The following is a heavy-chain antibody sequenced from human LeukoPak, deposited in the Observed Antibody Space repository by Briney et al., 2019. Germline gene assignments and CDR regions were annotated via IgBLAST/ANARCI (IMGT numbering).Heavy chain of an antibody. CDR3: ARVGWARYYGSGSYNFWFDP. D-gene: IGHD3-10*01. Sequence: SETLSLTCTVSGGSISSYYWSWIRQPPGKGLEWIGYIYYSGSTNYNPSLKSRVTISVDTSKNQYSLKLSSVTAADTAVYYCARVGWARYYGSGSYNFWFDPWGQGTLVTVSS. V-gene: IGHV4-59*01. J-gene: IGHJ5*02. CDR1: GGSISSYY. CDR2: IYYSGST.